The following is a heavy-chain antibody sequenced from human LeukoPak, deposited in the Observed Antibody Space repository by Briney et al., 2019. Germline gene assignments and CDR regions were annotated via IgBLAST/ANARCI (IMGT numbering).Heavy chain of an antibody. V-gene: IGHV4-59*01. CDR2: IYYSGST. CDR1: GGSLSGYY. D-gene: IGHD1-26*01. J-gene: IGHJ4*02. CDR3: AREKYGGSNDY. Sequence: SETLSLTCAVSGGSLSGYYWGWIRQPPGKGLEWIGYIYYSGSTKYNPSLKSRVTISVDTSKNQFSLRLNSVTAADTAMYYCAREKYGGSNDYWGQGTLVTVSS.